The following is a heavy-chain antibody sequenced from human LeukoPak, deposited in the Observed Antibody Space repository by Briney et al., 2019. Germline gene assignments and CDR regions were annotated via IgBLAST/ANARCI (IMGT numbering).Heavy chain of an antibody. CDR2: ISGSGGST. CDR3: AKGTSSSSSSYYYYYGMDV. J-gene: IGHJ6*02. Sequence: GGSLRLSCAASGFTFSSYAMSWVRQAPGKGLEWVSAISGSGGSTYYADSVKGRFTISRDNSKNTLYLQMNSLRAEDTAVYYCAKGTSSSSSSYYYYYGMDVWGQGTTVTVSS. CDR1: GFTFSSYA. D-gene: IGHD6-6*01. V-gene: IGHV3-23*01.